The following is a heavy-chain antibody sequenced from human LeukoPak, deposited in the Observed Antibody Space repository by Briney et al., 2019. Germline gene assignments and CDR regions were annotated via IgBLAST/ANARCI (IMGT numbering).Heavy chain of an antibody. CDR3: ARDRYYHSQDAFDI. V-gene: IGHV1-46*01. D-gene: IGHD3-22*01. CDR1: GYTFTSYY. J-gene: IGHJ3*02. CDR2: INPSGGST. Sequence: ASVKVSCKASGYTFTSYYMHWVRQAPGQGLEWMGIINPSGGSTSYAQKFQGRVTMTRDTSINTAYMELSRLRSDDTAVYYCARDRYYHSQDAFDIWGQGTMVTVSS.